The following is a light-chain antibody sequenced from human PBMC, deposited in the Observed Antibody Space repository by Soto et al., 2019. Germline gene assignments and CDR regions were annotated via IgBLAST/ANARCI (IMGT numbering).Light chain of an antibody. J-gene: IGKJ1*01. CDR2: DAS. CDR1: QSINRW. V-gene: IGKV1-5*01. CDR3: QQYGSYWT. Sequence: IQMTQSPSTLSASIGDTVTITCRASQSINRWLAWDQQKPGEAPKLLIYDASSLESGVPSRFSGTGSGTEFTLISSILHADVFANYYCQQYGSYWTFGQGTKVEIK.